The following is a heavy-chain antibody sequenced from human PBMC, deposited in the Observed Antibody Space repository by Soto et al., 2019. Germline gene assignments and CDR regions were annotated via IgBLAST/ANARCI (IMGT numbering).Heavy chain of an antibody. CDR3: AMYLNTYSNYWRGYGIDV. Sequence: EVHLVESGGGVVQPGGSLRLSCAASGFTFDDYPMHWVRQVPGKGLEWVSLLSWDGGKRYYADSVKGRFTISRDNRKTKLYLQTNSLTTENTALYYCAMYLNTYSNYWRGYGIDVWGQGTTVSVS. V-gene: IGHV3-43*01. D-gene: IGHD4-4*01. CDR2: LSWDGGKR. CDR1: GFTFDDYP. J-gene: IGHJ6*02.